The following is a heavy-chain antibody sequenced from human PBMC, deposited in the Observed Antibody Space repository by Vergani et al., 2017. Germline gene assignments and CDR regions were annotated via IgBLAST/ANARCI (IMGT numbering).Heavy chain of an antibody. Sequence: EVQLLESGGGLVQPGGSLRLSCTASGFTFSSYAMSWVRQAPGKGLEWVSAISGSGGSTYYADSVKGRFTISRDNSKNTLYLQMNSLRAEDTAVYYCAKVGAAGTRYFDYWGQGTLVTVSS. V-gene: IGHV3-23*01. CDR2: ISGSGGST. J-gene: IGHJ4*02. CDR1: GFTFSSYA. CDR3: AKVGAAGTRYFDY. D-gene: IGHD6-13*01.